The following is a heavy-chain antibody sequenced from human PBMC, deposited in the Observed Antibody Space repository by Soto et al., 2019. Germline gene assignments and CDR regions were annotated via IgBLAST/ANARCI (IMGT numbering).Heavy chain of an antibody. J-gene: IGHJ6*02. CDR1: GFSFSNYG. D-gene: IGHD4-17*01. Sequence: PWGSLRLSCAASGFSFSNYGIHWVRQAPGKGLEWVAVISYDGSYQYYADSVRGRFTISRDNSKNTLYLEVNSLRAEDTAVYYCAKHYFGMTTLHFYGMDVWGQGTTVTVSS. V-gene: IGHV3-30*18. CDR2: ISYDGSYQ. CDR3: AKHYFGMTTLHFYGMDV.